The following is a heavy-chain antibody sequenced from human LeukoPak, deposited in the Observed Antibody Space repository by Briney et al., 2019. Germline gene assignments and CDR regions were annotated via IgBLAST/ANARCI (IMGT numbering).Heavy chain of an antibody. Sequence: GGSLRLSCAASGFTFSSHYMHWVRQAPIKGLEWVAVIWYDGSKKYYADSVKGRFTISRDDSKNTVYLQMDSLRAEDTAMYYCARDRGDYSDYSDFFDAWGQGTLVTFSS. CDR3: ARDRGDYSDYSDFFDA. CDR1: GFTFSSHY. D-gene: IGHD4-11*01. CDR2: IWYDGSKK. V-gene: IGHV3-33*08. J-gene: IGHJ4*02.